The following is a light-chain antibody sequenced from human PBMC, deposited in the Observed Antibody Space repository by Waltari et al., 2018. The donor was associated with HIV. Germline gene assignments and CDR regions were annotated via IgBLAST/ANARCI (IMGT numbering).Light chain of an antibody. Sequence: QSALTQPASVSGSLGPSITISCTGTSSDVGAYNSVSWYQQRPGKVPKLLIYEVNSRPSGIDTRFSGSKSGNTASLTISGLQVEDEADYYCSSFTGSNTYVFGSGTKVTVL. J-gene: IGLJ1*01. CDR1: SSDVGAYNS. CDR2: EVN. CDR3: SSFTGSNTYV. V-gene: IGLV2-14*01.